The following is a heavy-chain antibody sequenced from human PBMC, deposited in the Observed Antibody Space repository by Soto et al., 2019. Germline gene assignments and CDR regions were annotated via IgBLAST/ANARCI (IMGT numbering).Heavy chain of an antibody. Sequence: GGSLRLSCTASGFTFGDYAMSWFRQAPGEGLEWVGFIRSKAYGGTTEYAASVKGRFTISRDDSKSIAYLQMNSLKTEDTAVYYCTRELLWFGELLTVSYYYYGMDVWGQGTTVTVSS. CDR1: GFTFGDYA. CDR2: IRSKAYGGTT. D-gene: IGHD3-10*01. J-gene: IGHJ6*02. V-gene: IGHV3-49*03. CDR3: TRELLWFGELLTVSYYYYGMDV.